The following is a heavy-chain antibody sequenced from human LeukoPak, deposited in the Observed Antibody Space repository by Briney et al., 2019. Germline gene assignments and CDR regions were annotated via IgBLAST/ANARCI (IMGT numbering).Heavy chain of an antibody. Sequence: PSETLSLTCTVSGGSVSRNSDYWGWIRQPPGKGLEWIGSIYYGGSTYYNPSLKSRVTISVDTSKNQFSLMVSSVTVADTGVYYCARVDGGYYYGIFYWFDPWGQGTLVTVSS. J-gene: IGHJ5*02. CDR3: ARVDGGYYYGIFYWFDP. CDR2: IYYGGST. D-gene: IGHD3-22*01. CDR1: GGSVSRNSDY. V-gene: IGHV4-39*07.